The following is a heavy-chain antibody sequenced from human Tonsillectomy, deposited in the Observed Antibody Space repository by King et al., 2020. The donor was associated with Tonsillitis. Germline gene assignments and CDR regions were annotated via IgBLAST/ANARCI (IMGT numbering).Heavy chain of an antibody. J-gene: IGHJ3*02. CDR2: IYYSGST. CDR1: GGSISSGDYY. D-gene: IGHD3-22*01. CDR3: ARDQYYYDSSGYSDAFDI. V-gene: IGHV4-30-4*01. Sequence: VQLQESGPGLVKPSQTLSLTCTVSGGSISSGDYYWSWIRQPPGKGLEWIGYIYYSGSTYYNPSLKSRVTISVDTSQHQFSLKLSSVTAADTAVYYCARDQYYYDSSGYSDAFDIWGQGTMVTVSS.